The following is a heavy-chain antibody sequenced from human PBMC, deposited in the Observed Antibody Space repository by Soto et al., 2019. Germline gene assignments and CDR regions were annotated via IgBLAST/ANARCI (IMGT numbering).Heavy chain of an antibody. CDR3: TTDSDITSIIVRFDY. J-gene: IGHJ4*01. D-gene: IGHD3-22*01. V-gene: IGHV3-15*07. Sequence: PGGSLRLSCAASGFTFSNAWINWVRQAPGKGLEWVGRVKSKNDGGTTDFAAPVKGRFAISRDDSKNMVYLEMNSLQTEDTAIYYCTTDSDITSIIVRFDYWGHGTLVTVSS. CDR1: GFTFSNAW. CDR2: VKSKNDGGTT.